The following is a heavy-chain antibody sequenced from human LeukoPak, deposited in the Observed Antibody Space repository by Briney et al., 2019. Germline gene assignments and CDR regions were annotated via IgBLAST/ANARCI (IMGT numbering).Heavy chain of an antibody. D-gene: IGHD3-10*01. CDR1: GYTLTELS. CDR3: ATASYGSGSYYNRCWFDP. CDR2: FDPEDGET. V-gene: IGHV1-24*01. Sequence: GASVKVSCKVSGYTLTELSMHWVRQAPGKGLEWMGGFDPEDGETIYAQKFQGRVTMTEDTSTDTAYMELSSLRSEDTAVYYCATASYGSGSYYNRCWFDPWGQGTLVTVSS. J-gene: IGHJ5*02.